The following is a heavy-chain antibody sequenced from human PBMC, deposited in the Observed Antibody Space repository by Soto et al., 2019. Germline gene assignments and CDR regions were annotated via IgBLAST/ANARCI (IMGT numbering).Heavy chain of an antibody. CDR3: ARDRRTKGYCSSSSCYASDS. V-gene: IGHV3-21*02. J-gene: IGHJ4*02. CDR1: EFPFSDYT. D-gene: IGHD2-2*01. CDR2: ISRRSVYI. Sequence: EVQLVESGGGLVKPGGSLRLSCAGSEFPFSDYTMTWVRQAPGKGLEWVSSISRRSVYIYYADSVKGRFTISRDNAKNSLSLLMNSLKAEDTAVYSCARDRRTKGYCSSSSCYASDSWGQGTLVTVSS.